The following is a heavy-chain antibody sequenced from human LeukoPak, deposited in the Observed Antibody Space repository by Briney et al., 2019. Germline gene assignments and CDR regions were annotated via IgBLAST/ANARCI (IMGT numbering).Heavy chain of an antibody. D-gene: IGHD3-22*01. CDR2: IYSGGST. V-gene: IGHV3-66*01. Sequence: GGSLRLSCAASGFTVSTNYMSWVRQAPGKGLEWASTIYSGGSTHYADSVQGRFTISRDNSKNTLYLQMNSLRAEDTAVYYCAKDRYYDSSGYHWDYWGQGTLVTVSS. CDR3: AKDRYYDSSGYHWDY. J-gene: IGHJ4*02. CDR1: GFTVSTNY.